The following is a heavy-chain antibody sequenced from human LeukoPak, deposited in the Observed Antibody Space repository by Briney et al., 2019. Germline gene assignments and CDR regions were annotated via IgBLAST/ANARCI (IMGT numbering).Heavy chain of an antibody. Sequence: PSETLSLTCAVYGGSFSGYYWSWIRQPPGEGLEWIGEINHSRSTKYNPSLKSRVTISVDTSKNQFSLKLSSVTAADTAVYYCARRLGRKFGERFYYYHYMDVWGKGTTVTISS. D-gene: IGHD3-10*01. CDR3: ARRLGRKFGERFYYYHYMDV. J-gene: IGHJ6*03. CDR1: GGSFSGYY. V-gene: IGHV4-34*01. CDR2: INHSRST.